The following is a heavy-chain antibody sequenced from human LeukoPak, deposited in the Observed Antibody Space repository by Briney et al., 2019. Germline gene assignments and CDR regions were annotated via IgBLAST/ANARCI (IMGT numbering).Heavy chain of an antibody. CDR1: GFTFSSYV. V-gene: IGHV3-23*01. CDR2: ISGGGGTT. J-gene: IGHJ4*02. CDR3: AKRTAGYNYDY. D-gene: IGHD5-24*01. Sequence: GGSLRLSCAASGFTFSSYVMSWIRQAPGKGLEWVSVISGGGGTTYYADYVKGRCTISRDNPKNTLYLQMNSLRAEDTAVHYCAKRTAGYNYDYWGQGTLVTVSS.